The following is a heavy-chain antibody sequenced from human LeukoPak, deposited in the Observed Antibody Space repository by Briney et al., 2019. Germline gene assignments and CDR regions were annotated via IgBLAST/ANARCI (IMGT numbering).Heavy chain of an antibody. Sequence: SETLSLTCAVYGGSFSGYYWSWIRQPPGKGLEWIGEINHSGSTNCNPSLKSRVTISVDTSKNQFSLKLSSVTAADTAVYYCARAHPIVVVPAAIRGGLDYWGQGTLVTVSS. CDR1: GGSFSGYY. J-gene: IGHJ4*02. D-gene: IGHD2-2*02. CDR3: ARAHPIVVVPAAIRGGLDY. V-gene: IGHV4-34*01. CDR2: INHSGST.